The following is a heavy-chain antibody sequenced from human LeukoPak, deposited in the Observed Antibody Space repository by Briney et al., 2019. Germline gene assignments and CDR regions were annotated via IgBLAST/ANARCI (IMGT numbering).Heavy chain of an antibody. CDR3: ARTNTGSQYPSSYGMDV. CDR2: INQSGSA. Sequence: GSLRLSCAASGFTFSDYYMTWIRQPPGKGLEWIGEINQSGSANYNPSLKSRVTISEDTSKNQFSLILRSVTGADTAMYFCARTNTGSQYPSSYGMDVWGQGATVTVSS. V-gene: IGHV4-34*01. J-gene: IGHJ6*02. D-gene: IGHD1-26*01. CDR1: GFTFSDYY.